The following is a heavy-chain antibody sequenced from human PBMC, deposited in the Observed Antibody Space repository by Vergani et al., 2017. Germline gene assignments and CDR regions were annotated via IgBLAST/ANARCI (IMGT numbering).Heavy chain of an antibody. V-gene: IGHV3-64D*06. CDR1: GFTFSSYA. D-gene: IGHD6-19*01. Sequence: EVQLVESGGGLVQPGGSLRLSCSASGFTFSSYAMHWVRPAPGKGLEYVSAISSNGGSTYCADSVKGRFTISRDNSKNTLYLQMSSLRAEDTAVYYCVKEGQWLVRGPWMDVWGQGTTVTVSS. J-gene: IGHJ6*02. CDR2: ISSNGGST. CDR3: VKEGQWLVRGPWMDV.